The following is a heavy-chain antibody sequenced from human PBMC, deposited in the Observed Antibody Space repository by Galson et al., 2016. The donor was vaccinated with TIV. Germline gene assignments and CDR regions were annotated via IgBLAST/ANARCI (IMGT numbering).Heavy chain of an antibody. CDR2: VYPDDSDT. CDR1: GYTFTNYW. V-gene: IGHV5-51*01. J-gene: IGHJ4*02. CDR3: VRHKGGYNFGFSLDN. Sequence: QSGAEVKEPEESLKISCKASGYTFTNYWIGWVRQMPGKGLEWMGIVYPDDSDTKYSPSFQGQVTISADKSINTAYLQWTSLKASDTAICYCVRHKGGYNFGFSLDNWGQGTLVTVSS. D-gene: IGHD5-18*01.